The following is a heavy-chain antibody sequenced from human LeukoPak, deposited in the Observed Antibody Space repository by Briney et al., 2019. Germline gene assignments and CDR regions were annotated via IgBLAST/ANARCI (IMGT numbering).Heavy chain of an antibody. CDR3: ARTSVYYYGSGSYLKRRYNWFDP. J-gene: IGHJ5*02. D-gene: IGHD3-10*01. V-gene: IGHV4-39*02. Sequence: SETLSLTCIVSGGSITTSDNYWGWIRQPPGKGLEWIGAIHNRGSTYYNPSLKSRVTMSIDKSTNRFSLKLNSVTAADTAVYYCARTSVYYYGSGSYLKRRYNWFDPWGQGTLVTVSS. CDR2: IHNRGST. CDR1: GGSITTSDNY.